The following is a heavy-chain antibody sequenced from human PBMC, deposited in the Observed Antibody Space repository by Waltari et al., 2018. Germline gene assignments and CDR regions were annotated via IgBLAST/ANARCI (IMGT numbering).Heavy chain of an antibody. V-gene: IGHV3-23*04. Sequence: EVQLVESGGGLVQPGGSLRLSCAASGFTFSSYAMSWVRQAPGKGLEWVSAISGSGGRTCYADSVKGRFTISRDNSKNTLYLQMNSLRAEDTAIYYCAKADIVVVVAGTDGDAFDIWGQGTMVTVSS. CDR3: AKADIVVVVAGTDGDAFDI. J-gene: IGHJ3*02. CDR1: GFTFSSYA. D-gene: IGHD2-15*01. CDR2: ISGSGGRT.